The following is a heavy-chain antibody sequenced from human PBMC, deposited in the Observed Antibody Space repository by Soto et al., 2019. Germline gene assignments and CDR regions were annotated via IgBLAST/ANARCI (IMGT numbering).Heavy chain of an antibody. Sequence: EVQLVESGGGLVQPGGSLRLSCAASGFTFSSYWMHWVRQAPGKGLVWVSRINVDGSRTSYADSVKGQFTISRDNARNTVNLQMISLAAEDTAVYYCGSGAGGAYYVDYWGQGALFTVSS. CDR2: INVDGSRT. D-gene: IGHD2-21*01. V-gene: IGHV3-74*01. CDR3: GSGAGGAYYVDY. CDR1: GFTFSSYW. J-gene: IGHJ4*02.